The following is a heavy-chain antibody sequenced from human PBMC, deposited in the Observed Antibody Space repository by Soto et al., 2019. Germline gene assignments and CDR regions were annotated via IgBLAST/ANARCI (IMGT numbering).Heavy chain of an antibody. V-gene: IGHV1-2*02. CDR2: VNPNSGGT. J-gene: IGHJ6*02. CDR3: ARIKLERPPYYYYYGMDV. Sequence: ASVKVSCKASGYTFTGYYMHWVRQAPGQGLEWMGWVNPNSGGTNYAQKFQGRVTMTRDTSISTAYMELSRLRSDDTAVYYCARIKLERPPYYYYYGMDVWGQGTTVTVSS. D-gene: IGHD1-1*01. CDR1: GYTFTGYY.